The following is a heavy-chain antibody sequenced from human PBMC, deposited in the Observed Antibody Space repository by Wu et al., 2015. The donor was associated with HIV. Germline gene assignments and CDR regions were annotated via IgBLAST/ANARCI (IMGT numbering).Heavy chain of an antibody. J-gene: IGHJ4*02. V-gene: IGHV4-59*02. D-gene: IGHD2-2*01. CDR3: CEVPTYCSKKRKVVKEFDY. CDR1: GGAVSSHY. CDR2: VSNTGNT. Sequence: QVQLQESGPGLVKPSETLSLTCTVSGGAVSSHYWSWIRQPPGKGLEWIGYVSNTGNTNYNPSLKSRVTMFSRHVQKNQFSLELDXWVTAADTAVFYCCEVPTYCSKKRKVVKEFDYWGQGKTLVTVYS.